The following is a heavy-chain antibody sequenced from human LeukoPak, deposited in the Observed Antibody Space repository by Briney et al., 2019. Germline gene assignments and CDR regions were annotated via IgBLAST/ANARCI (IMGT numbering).Heavy chain of an antibody. D-gene: IGHD1-26*01. CDR3: ARGVGVNSRPDY. CDR2: ISAYNGNT. V-gene: IGHV1-18*01. Sequence: ASVKVSCKASGGTFSSYAISWVRQAPGQGLEWMGWISAYNGNTNYAQKLQGRVTMTTDTSTTTAYMELRSLRSDDTAVYYCARGVGVNSRPDYWGQGTLVTVSS. J-gene: IGHJ4*02. CDR1: GGTFSSYA.